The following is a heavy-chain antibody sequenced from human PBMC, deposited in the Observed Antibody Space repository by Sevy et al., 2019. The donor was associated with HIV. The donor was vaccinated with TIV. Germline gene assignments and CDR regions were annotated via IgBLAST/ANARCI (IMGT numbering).Heavy chain of an antibody. D-gene: IGHD3-22*01. V-gene: IGHV4-30-4*01. CDR1: GGSISSGDYY. Sequence: SETLSLTCTVSGGSISSGDYYWSWIRQPPGKGLEWIGYIFYGGSTYFNPSLKSRVTLSLDTSKSQFSLRLSSVTAADTAVFYCARQRASSGYFYFDSWGQGTLVTVSS. J-gene: IGHJ4*02. CDR3: ARQRASSGYFYFDS. CDR2: IFYGGST.